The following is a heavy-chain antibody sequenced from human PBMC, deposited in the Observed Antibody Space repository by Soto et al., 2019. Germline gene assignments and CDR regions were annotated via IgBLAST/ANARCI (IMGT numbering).Heavy chain of an antibody. CDR2: IYHTGIT. V-gene: IGHV4-61*08. CDR1: GGSINSGGYS. Sequence: PSETLSLTCTVSGGSINSGGYSWTWIRQPPGKGLEWIGFIYHTGITKYNPSLKSRVTISVDTPKNQFSLKVNSVTSADTAVYYCARSFEMGSGWYGSFDYWGKGTLVTVSS. D-gene: IGHD6-19*01. CDR3: ARSFEMGSGWYGSFDY. J-gene: IGHJ4*02.